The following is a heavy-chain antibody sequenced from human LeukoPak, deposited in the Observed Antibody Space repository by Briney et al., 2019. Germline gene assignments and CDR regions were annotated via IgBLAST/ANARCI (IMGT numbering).Heavy chain of an antibody. J-gene: IGHJ3*02. Sequence: GGSLRLSCAASGFTFSSYAMSRVRQAPGKGLEWVSAISGSGGSTYYADSVKGRFTISRDNSKYTLYLQMNSLRAEDTAVYYCAKGSSIAAAGNAFDIWGQGTMVTVSS. V-gene: IGHV3-23*01. CDR3: AKGSSIAAAGNAFDI. D-gene: IGHD6-13*01. CDR1: GFTFSSYA. CDR2: ISGSGGST.